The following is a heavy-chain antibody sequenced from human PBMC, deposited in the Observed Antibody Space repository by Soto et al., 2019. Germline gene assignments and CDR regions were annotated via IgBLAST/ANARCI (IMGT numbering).Heavy chain of an antibody. CDR1: GYTFTSYG. J-gene: IGHJ6*02. CDR2: ISAYNGKT. V-gene: IGHV1-18*01. Sequence: QVQLVQSGGEVKKPGASVKLSCTASGYTFTSYGISWVRQAPGQGLEWMGWISAYNGKTNYAQKVQGRVTMTTDTSTRTAYMGLRSLRSDDTAVYYCARGGDVNYYHGMDVWGQGTTVTVSS. D-gene: IGHD5-12*01. CDR3: ARGGDVNYYHGMDV.